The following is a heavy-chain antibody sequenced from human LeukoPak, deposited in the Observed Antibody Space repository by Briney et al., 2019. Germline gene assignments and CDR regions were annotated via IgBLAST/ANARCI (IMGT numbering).Heavy chain of an antibody. CDR2: ISWDGGST. J-gene: IGHJ4*02. V-gene: IGHV3-43D*03. Sequence: GGSLRLSCAASGFTFDDYAMHWVRQAPGKGLEWVSLISWDGGSTYYADSVKGRFTISRDNSKNTLYLQMNSLRAEDTAVYYCAKARHYDILTGYVDYWGQGTLVTVSS. CDR3: AKARHYDILTGYVDY. CDR1: GFTFDDYA. D-gene: IGHD3-9*01.